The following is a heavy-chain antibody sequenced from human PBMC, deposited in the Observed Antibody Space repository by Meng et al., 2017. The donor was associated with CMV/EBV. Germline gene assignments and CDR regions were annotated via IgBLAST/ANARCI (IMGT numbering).Heavy chain of an antibody. CDR3: ARGKRYSSSWYPSFDY. CDR2: IYYSGST. Sequence: SETLSLTCTVSGGSISSYYWSWIRQPPGKGLEWIGYIYYSGSTNYNPSLTSRVTISVDTSKNQFSLKLTSVTAADTAVYYCARGKRYSSSWYPSFDYWGQGTLVTVSS. D-gene: IGHD6-13*01. V-gene: IGHV4-59*01. CDR1: GGSISSYY. J-gene: IGHJ4*02.